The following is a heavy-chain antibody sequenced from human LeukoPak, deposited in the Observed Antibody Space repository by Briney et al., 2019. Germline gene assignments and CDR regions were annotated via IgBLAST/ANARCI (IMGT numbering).Heavy chain of an antibody. Sequence: ASVKVSCKASGGTFSSYAISWVRQAPGQGLEWMGRIIPILGIANYAQKFQGRVTITADKSTSTAYMELSSLRSEDTAVYYCAKGLTYYYGSSGYDKMDYWGQGTLVTVSS. CDR2: IIPILGIA. CDR1: GGTFSSYA. D-gene: IGHD3-22*01. CDR3: AKGLTYYYGSSGYDKMDY. J-gene: IGHJ4*02. V-gene: IGHV1-69*04.